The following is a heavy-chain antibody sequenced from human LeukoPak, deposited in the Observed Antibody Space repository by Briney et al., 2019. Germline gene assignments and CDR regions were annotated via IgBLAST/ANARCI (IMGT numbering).Heavy chain of an antibody. CDR3: ARNMARGVIIHRYYYGMDV. V-gene: IGHV3-74*01. CDR2: INSDGSST. J-gene: IGHJ6*04. D-gene: IGHD3-10*01. Sequence: PGGSLRLSCAASGFTFSSYWMHWVRQAPGKGLVWVSRINSDGSSTSYADSVKGRFTISRDNAKNTLYLQMNSLRAEDTAVYYCARNMARGVIIHRYYYGMDVWGKGTTVTVSS. CDR1: GFTFSSYW.